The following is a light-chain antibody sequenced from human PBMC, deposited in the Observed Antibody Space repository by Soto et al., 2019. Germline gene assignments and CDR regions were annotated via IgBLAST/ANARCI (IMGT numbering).Light chain of an antibody. CDR1: SSDVGGYNY. V-gene: IGLV2-11*01. Sequence: QSVLTQPRSVSGSPGQSVTISCTGTSSDVGGYNYVSWYQQHPGKAPKLIIYDVSKRPSGVPDRFSGSKSGITASLTVSGLQAEDEADYYCCSYAGSYTYVFGTGTKLTVL. CDR2: DVS. J-gene: IGLJ1*01. CDR3: CSYAGSYTYV.